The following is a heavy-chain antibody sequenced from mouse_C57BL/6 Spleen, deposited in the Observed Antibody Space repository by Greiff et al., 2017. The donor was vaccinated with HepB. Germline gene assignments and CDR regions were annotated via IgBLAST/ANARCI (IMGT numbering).Heavy chain of an antibody. D-gene: IGHD1-1*01. V-gene: IGHV14-4*01. CDR2: IDPENGDT. Sequence: DVQLQESGAELVRPGASVKLSCTASGFNIKDDYMHWVKQRPEQGLEWIGWIDPENGDTEYASKFQGKATITADTSSNTAYLQLSSLTSEDTAVYYCTTFSPYYYGSSRAYWGQGTLVTVSA. J-gene: IGHJ3*01. CDR3: TTFSPYYYGSSRAY. CDR1: GFNIKDDY.